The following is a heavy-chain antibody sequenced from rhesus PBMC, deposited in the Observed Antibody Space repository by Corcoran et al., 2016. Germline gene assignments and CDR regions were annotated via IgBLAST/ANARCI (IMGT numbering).Heavy chain of an antibody. CDR1: GGSISDYYY. CDR3: ARDQFLEWLPDNRFDV. J-gene: IGHJ5-1*01. Sequence: QVQLQESDPGLVKPSETLSLTCAVSGGSISDYYYWNWIRQPPGKGRGWIGNIYGNRASTYYNPSLKSRVTISKDTSMNQFFLKLSSVTAADTAVYYCARDQFLEWLPDNRFDVWGPGVLVTVSS. D-gene: IGHD3-3*01. V-gene: IGHV4S9*01. CDR2: IYGNRAST.